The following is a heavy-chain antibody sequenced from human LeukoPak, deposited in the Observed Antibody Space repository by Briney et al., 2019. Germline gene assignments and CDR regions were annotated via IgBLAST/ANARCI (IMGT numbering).Heavy chain of an antibody. CDR2: IYNSEST. CDR3: ARRAVKGLGEAFDC. D-gene: IGHD3-10*01. V-gene: IGHV4-59*08. Sequence: PSETLSLSCTVSGGSINSYYWTRIRQPPGKGLEWIGYIYNSESTTYNPPLKGRVTISVDTSKNQFSLMLSSVTAADNAVYYCARRAVKGLGEAFDCWGRGTLVTVSS. CDR1: GGSINSYY. J-gene: IGHJ4*02.